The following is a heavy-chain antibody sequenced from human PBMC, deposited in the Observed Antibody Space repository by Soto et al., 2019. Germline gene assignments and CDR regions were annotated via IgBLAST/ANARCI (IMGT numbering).Heavy chain of an antibody. V-gene: IGHV1-69*13. CDR2: IIPIFGTA. CDR1: GGTFSSYA. CDR3: ARWVGITGTTQNRDYYYYYGMDV. Sequence: SVKVSCKASGGTFSSYAISWVRQAPGQGLEWMGGIIPIFGTANYAQKFQGRVTITADESTSTAYMELSSLRSEDAAVYYCARWVGITGTTQNRDYYYYYGMDVWGQGTTVTVSS. J-gene: IGHJ6*02. D-gene: IGHD1-7*01.